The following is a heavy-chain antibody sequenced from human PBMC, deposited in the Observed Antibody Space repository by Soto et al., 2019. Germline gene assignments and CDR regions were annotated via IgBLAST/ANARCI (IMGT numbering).Heavy chain of an antibody. CDR3: ARQEPPRYRSSPTCFAPFDY. CDR2: INPDDSET. D-gene: IGHD3-16*02. J-gene: IGHJ4*02. Sequence: PGESLKISCQGSGYNFNMYWIGWVRQMPGKGLEWMGIINPDDSETRYSPSFLGQVTISADKSISTAYLQWSSLEASDTAMYYCARQEPPRYRSSPTCFAPFDYWGQGALVTVSS. CDR1: GYNFNMYW. V-gene: IGHV5-51*01.